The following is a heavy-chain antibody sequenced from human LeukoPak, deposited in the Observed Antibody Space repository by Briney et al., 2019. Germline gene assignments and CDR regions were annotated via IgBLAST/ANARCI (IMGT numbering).Heavy chain of an antibody. CDR3: ARDYYYDSSGYYPGAPLLFDI. J-gene: IGHJ3*02. Sequence: PGGSLRLSCAASGFTFSDYYMSWIRQAPGKGLEWVSYISSSGSTIYYADSVKGRFTISRDNAKNSLYLQMNSLRAEDTAVYYCARDYYYDSSGYYPGAPLLFDIWGQGTMVTVSS. V-gene: IGHV3-11*01. CDR2: ISSSGSTI. D-gene: IGHD3-22*01. CDR1: GFTFSDYY.